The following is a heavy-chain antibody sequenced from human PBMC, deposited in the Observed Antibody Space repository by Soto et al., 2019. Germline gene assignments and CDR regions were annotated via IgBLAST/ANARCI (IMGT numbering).Heavy chain of an antibody. V-gene: IGHV3-30*18. CDR3: AKGEIAVAGTVADY. D-gene: IGHD6-19*01. J-gene: IGHJ4*02. CDR2: ISYDGSNK. CDR1: GFTFSSYG. Sequence: QVQLVESGGGVVQPGRSLRLSCAASGFTFSSYGMHWVRQAPGKGLEWVAVISYDGSNKYYADSVKGRFTISRDNSKNTLYLQMNSLRAEHTAVYYCAKGEIAVAGTVADYWGQGTLVTVSS.